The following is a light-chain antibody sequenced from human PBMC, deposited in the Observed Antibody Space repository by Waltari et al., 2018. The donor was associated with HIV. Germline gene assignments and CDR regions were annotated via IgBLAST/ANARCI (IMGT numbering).Light chain of an antibody. Sequence: QAVLTQPPSVSAAPGQRVTISCSGSSSTIGNNYVSWYQQFPVTAPKVLIYDNNKRPPGVPDRFSGSRSGTSATLGVAGLQTGDEADYYCGTWDTSLSAGVFGGGTKLTVL. CDR3: GTWDTSLSAGV. J-gene: IGLJ3*02. CDR2: DNN. V-gene: IGLV1-51*01. CDR1: SSTIGNNY.